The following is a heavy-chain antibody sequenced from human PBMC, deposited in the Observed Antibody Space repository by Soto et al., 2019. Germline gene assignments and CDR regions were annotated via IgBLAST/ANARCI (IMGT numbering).Heavy chain of an antibody. CDR1: GGSVSSGSDY. CDR2: IYYIGST. J-gene: IGHJ3*02. Sequence: PSVTLSLPCTVSGGSVSSGSDYWSWIQQPPGKGLEWIGFIYYIGSTNYNPSLKSRVTISLDTSKNQFSLKLTSVTAADTAVYYCARNDYDYVWESPGGDAFDIWGQGTLVTVSS. D-gene: IGHD3-16*01. V-gene: IGHV4-61*01. CDR3: ARNDYDYVWESPGGDAFDI.